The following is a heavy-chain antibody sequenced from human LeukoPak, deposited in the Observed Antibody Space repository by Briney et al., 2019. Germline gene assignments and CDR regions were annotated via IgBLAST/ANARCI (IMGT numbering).Heavy chain of an antibody. Sequence: SVKVSCKASGGTFSSYAISWVRQAPGQGLEWMGGIIPIFGTANYAQKFQGRVTITADESTSTAYMELSSLRSEDTAVYYCAGVPPPPGTAADYYYYMDVWGKGTTVTVSS. CDR2: IIPIFGTA. CDR3: AGVPPPPGTAADYYYYMDV. V-gene: IGHV1-69*01. CDR1: GGTFSSYA. D-gene: IGHD1-7*01. J-gene: IGHJ6*03.